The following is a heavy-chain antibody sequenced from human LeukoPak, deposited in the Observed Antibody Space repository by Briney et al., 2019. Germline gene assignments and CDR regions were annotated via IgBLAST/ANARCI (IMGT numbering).Heavy chain of an antibody. D-gene: IGHD3-9*01. CDR1: GFTFSSYA. CDR2: ISGSGGST. V-gene: IGHV3-23*01. Sequence: PGGSLRLSCAASGFTFSSYAMSRVRQAPGKGLEWVSAISGSGGSTYYADSVKGRLTISRDNSKNTLYLQMNSLRAEDTAVYYCAKDRPYYDILTGPQSSWGQGTLVTVSS. CDR3: AKDRPYYDILTGPQSS. J-gene: IGHJ5*02.